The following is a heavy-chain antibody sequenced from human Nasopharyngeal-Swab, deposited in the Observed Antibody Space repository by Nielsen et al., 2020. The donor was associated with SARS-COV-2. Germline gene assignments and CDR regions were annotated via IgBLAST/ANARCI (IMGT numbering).Heavy chain of an antibody. CDR1: GFTFSSYS. D-gene: IGHD2-2*01. CDR3: ARSSTLDY. Sequence: GESLKISCAASGFTFSSYSMNWVRQAPGKGLEWVSSISSSSSYIYYADSVKGRFTISRDNAKNSLYLQMNSLRAEDTAVYYCARSSTLDYWGQGTLVTVSS. J-gene: IGHJ4*02. CDR2: ISSSSSYI. V-gene: IGHV3-21*01.